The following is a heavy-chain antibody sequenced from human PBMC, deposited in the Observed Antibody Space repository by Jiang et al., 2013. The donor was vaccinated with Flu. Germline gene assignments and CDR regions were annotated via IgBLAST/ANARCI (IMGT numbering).Heavy chain of an antibody. CDR2: INPDSGGT. CDR1: GYTFTVSF. D-gene: IGHD3-16*01. CDR3: ARGSRGELGRIFDY. Sequence: GAEVKKPGGAVKVSCKTSGYTFTVSFMHWLRLAPGQGLEWMGRINPDSGGTRYALKFQGRVTMTSDTSISTVYMELSGLNYGDTAVYYCARGSRGELGRIFDYWGQGSLVTVSS. J-gene: IGHJ4*02. V-gene: IGHV1-2*06.